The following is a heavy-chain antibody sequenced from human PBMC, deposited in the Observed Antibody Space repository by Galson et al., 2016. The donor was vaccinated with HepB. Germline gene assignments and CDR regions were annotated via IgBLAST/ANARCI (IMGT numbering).Heavy chain of an antibody. Sequence: QSGAEVKKPGESLKISCKGSGYSFTSYWIGWVRQMPGKGLEWMGIIYPGDSDKRYSPSFQGQVTISADKSISTAHLQWSSLMASDSGMYYCARPYCSGGRCYLDYWGQGTLVTVSS. J-gene: IGHJ4*02. CDR3: ARPYCSGGRCYLDY. V-gene: IGHV5-51*01. D-gene: IGHD2-15*01. CDR2: IYPGDSDK. CDR1: GYSFTSYW.